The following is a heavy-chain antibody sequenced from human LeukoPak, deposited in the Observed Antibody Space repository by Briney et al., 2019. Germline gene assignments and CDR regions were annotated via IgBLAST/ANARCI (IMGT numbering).Heavy chain of an antibody. CDR3: AKKAQLTSPGNYFDY. V-gene: IGHV3-23*01. CDR1: GFTFSSYA. CDR2: IDNSDGKT. Sequence: PGGSLRLSCAASGFTFSSYAMNWVRQAPGKGLEWVSVIDNSDGKTYYADSVQGRFTISRDNSKNTLYLQMHSLRAEDTAIYYCAKKAQLTSPGNYFDYWGQGTLVTVSA. D-gene: IGHD1-1*01. J-gene: IGHJ4*02.